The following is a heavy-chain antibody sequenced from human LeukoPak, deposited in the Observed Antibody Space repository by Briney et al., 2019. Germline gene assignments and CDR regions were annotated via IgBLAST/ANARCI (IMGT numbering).Heavy chain of an antibody. Sequence: SETLSLTCAVSGGSISSSNWWNWVRQPPGKGLEWIGEIYHSGGTNYNPSLKSRVTISVDKSKNQFSLKLRSVTAADTAVYHCARANYYGSGSNDALDFWGQGAMVTVSS. J-gene: IGHJ3*01. CDR1: GGSISSSNW. CDR2: IYHSGGT. V-gene: IGHV4-4*02. D-gene: IGHD3-10*01. CDR3: ARANYYGSGSNDALDF.